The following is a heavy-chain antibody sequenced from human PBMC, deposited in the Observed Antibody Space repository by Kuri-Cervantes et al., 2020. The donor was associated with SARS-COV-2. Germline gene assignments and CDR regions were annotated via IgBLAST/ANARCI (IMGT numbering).Heavy chain of an antibody. CDR2: ISYDGSNK. V-gene: IGHV3-30*01. Sequence: GESLKISCAASGFTFSSYAMHWVRQAPGKGLEWVAVISYDGSNKYYADSVKGRFTISRDNSKNTLYLQMNSLRAEDTAVYYCARSDDSSGRYYFDSWGQGNLVTVSS. D-gene: IGHD3-22*01. J-gene: IGHJ4*02. CDR1: GFTFSSYA. CDR3: ARSDDSSGRYYFDS.